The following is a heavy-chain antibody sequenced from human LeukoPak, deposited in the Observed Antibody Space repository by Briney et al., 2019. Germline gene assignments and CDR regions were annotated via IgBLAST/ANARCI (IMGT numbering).Heavy chain of an antibody. D-gene: IGHD3-10*02. Sequence: GSPRLSCATSGFNFHRYTIHWVRQAPGKGLEWVSLAGWAGGTTYYSDSVRGRFTISRDSGRNSVYLQMNSLTTDDTAFYFCAKELDTMFFDYWGQGALVTVSS. CDR1: GFNFHRYT. V-gene: IGHV3-43*01. J-gene: IGHJ4*02. CDR2: AGWAGGTT. CDR3: AKELDTMFFDY.